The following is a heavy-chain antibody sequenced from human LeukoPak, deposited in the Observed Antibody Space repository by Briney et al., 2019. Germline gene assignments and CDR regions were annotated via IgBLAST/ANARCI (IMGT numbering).Heavy chain of an antibody. V-gene: IGHV3-21*04. J-gene: IGHJ4*02. D-gene: IGHD6-13*01. CDR2: ISEGGNYI. CDR3: AKDLAAAAGTFDY. CDR1: GFTFSSYG. Sequence: GGSLRLSCTASGFTFSSYGMNWIRQAPGKGLEWVSGISEGGNYINYAASVKGRFSISRDNAKNSLYLQMNSLRAEDTAVYYCAKDLAAAAGTFDYWGQGTLVTVSS.